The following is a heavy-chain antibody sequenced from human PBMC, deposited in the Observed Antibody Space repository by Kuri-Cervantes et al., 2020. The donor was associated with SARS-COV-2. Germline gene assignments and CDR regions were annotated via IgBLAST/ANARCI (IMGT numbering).Heavy chain of an antibody. V-gene: IGHV3-23*01. CDR3: AKMSVYNWNDGDFDY. CDR2: ISGSGGST. CDR1: GFTFSSYA. J-gene: IGHJ4*02. Sequence: GGFLRLSFAASGFTFSSYAMSWVRQAPGKGLEWVSAISGSGGSTYYADSVKGRFTISRDNSTNTLYLQMNSLRAEDKAVYYCAKMSVYNWNDGDFDYWGQGTLVTVSS. D-gene: IGHD1-1*01.